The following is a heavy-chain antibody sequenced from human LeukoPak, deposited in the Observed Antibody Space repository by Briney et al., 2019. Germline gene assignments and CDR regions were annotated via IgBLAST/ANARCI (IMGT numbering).Heavy chain of an antibody. CDR3: ARGVLVVVAATRDDAFDI. Sequence: GESLKISCKGSGYSFTSYWIGWVRQMPGKGLEWMGIIYPGDSDTRYSPSFQGQVTISADKSISTAYLQWSSLKASDTAMYYCARGVLVVVAATRDDAFDIWGQGTMVTVSS. J-gene: IGHJ3*02. D-gene: IGHD2-15*01. V-gene: IGHV5-51*01. CDR2: IYPGDSDT. CDR1: GYSFTSYW.